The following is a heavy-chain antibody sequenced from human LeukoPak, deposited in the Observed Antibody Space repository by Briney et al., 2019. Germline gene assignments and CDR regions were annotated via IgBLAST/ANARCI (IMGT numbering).Heavy chain of an antibody. D-gene: IGHD2-15*01. Sequence: ASVTVSCKASGYTFTSYYMHWVRQAPGQGLEWMGIINPSGGSTSYAQKFQGRVTMTRDTSTSTVYMELSSLRSEDTAVYYCARDFRCSAGSCYPEEDASDIWGQGTMVTVSS. CDR1: GYTFTSYY. J-gene: IGHJ3*02. CDR3: ARDFRCSAGSCYPEEDASDI. V-gene: IGHV1-46*01. CDR2: INPSGGST.